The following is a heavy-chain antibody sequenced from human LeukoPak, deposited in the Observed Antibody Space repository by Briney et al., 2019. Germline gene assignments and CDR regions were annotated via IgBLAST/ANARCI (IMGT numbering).Heavy chain of an antibody. CDR3: AKDRGIAVAGNWFFDY. J-gene: IGHJ4*02. CDR2: ISSSSSTI. Sequence: GGSLRLSCAASGFTFSSYSMNWVRQAPGKGLEWVSYISSSSSTIYYADSVKGRFTISRDNSKNTLYLQMNSLRAEDTAVYYCAKDRGIAVAGNWFFDYWGQGTLVTVSS. D-gene: IGHD6-19*01. V-gene: IGHV3-48*01. CDR1: GFTFSSYS.